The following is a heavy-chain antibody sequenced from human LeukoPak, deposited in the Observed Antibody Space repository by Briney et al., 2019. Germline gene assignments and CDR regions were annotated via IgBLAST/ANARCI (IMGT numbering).Heavy chain of an antibody. CDR2: ISGRGGST. V-gene: IGHV3-23*01. J-gene: IGHJ1*01. CDR1: GFTFSNYG. D-gene: IGHD2-15*01. CDR3: AKSSVVVAPAEYSQH. Sequence: GGSLRLSCAASGFTFSNYGMNWVRQAPGKGLEWVSGISGRGGSTYYADSVKGRFTISRDNSKNTLYLQMNSLRAEDTAVYYCAKSSVVVAPAEYSQHWGQGTLVTVSS.